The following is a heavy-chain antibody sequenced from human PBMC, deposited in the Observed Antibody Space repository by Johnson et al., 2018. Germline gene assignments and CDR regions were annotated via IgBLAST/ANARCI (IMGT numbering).Heavy chain of an antibody. CDR3: SVLQWGAFDI. CDR2: IRSKANSYAT. J-gene: IGHJ3*02. CDR1: GFTFSGSA. D-gene: IGHD5-24*01. V-gene: IGHV3-73*01. Sequence: VQLVQSGGGLVQXGGSLKLSCAASGFTFSGSAMHWVRQASGQGLEWVGRIRSKANSYATAYDAPVKGVFTISRDDSKNTAYQQMNRLKTEDTAVYYCSVLQWGAFDIWGQGTMVTVSS.